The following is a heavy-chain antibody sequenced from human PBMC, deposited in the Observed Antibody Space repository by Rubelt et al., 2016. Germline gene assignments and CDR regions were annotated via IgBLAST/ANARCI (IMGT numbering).Heavy chain of an antibody. V-gene: IGHV1-18*01. CDR1: GYTFSSYG. CDR3: ARDKEWLATRGFQNWFDP. D-gene: IGHD6-19*01. Sequence: QVQLVQSGAEVKKPGASVKVSCKASGYTFSSYGISWVRQAPGQGLEWMGWISAYNGNTNYAQKLKGRGTMTTDTSTSTAYMELRSLRSEDTAVYYCARDKEWLATRGFQNWFDPWGQGTLVTVSS. CDR2: ISAYNGNT. J-gene: IGHJ5*02.